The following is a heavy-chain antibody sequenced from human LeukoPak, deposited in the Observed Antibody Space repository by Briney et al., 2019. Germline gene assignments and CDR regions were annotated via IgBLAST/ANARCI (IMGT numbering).Heavy chain of an antibody. D-gene: IGHD3-22*01. J-gene: IGHJ5*02. V-gene: IGHV3-23*01. Sequence: GGSLRLSCAASGFTFKNYAMNWVRQSPGQGLEWVSTISGDAVTSWYADSVKGRFTVSRDNSKNIVFLQMNNLRAEDTAVYYCAEKDSGGSYNWFDPWGQGTLVTVSS. CDR1: GFTFKNYA. CDR2: ISGDAVTS. CDR3: AEKDSGGSYNWFDP.